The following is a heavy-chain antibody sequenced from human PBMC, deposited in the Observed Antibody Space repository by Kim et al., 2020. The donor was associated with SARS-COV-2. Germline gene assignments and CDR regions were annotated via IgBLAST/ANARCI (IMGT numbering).Heavy chain of an antibody. Sequence: YADSVQGRFTIYRDNANMSFHLVMNGLRTEDTAVYYCARQQVDGTYFFDYWGRGTLVTVSS. CDR3: ARQQVDGTYFFDY. J-gene: IGHJ4*01. V-gene: IGHV3-11*01. D-gene: IGHD1-1*01.